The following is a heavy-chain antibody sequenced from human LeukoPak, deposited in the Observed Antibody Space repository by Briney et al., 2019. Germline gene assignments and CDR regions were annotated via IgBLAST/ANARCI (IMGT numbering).Heavy chain of an antibody. CDR3: AKLDTDGYNSASFDY. CDR1: GFKFDDYS. J-gene: IGHJ4*02. CDR2: ISWNSGSI. V-gene: IGHV3-9*01. Sequence: GRSLRLSCAASGFKFDDYSMHWVRQAPGKGLEWVSGISWNSGSIIYADSVKGRFTISRDNAKNSLYLQMNSLRAEDTAVYYCAKLDTDGYNSASFDYWGQGTLVTVSS. D-gene: IGHD5-24*01.